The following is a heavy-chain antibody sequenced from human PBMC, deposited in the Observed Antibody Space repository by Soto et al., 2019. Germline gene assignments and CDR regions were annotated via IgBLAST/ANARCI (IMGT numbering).Heavy chain of an antibody. V-gene: IGHV1-69*01. CDR2: IIHIFGTA. D-gene: IGHD6-13*01. CDR3: ARAHHPLAAAGTDY. CDR1: GGTFSSYA. J-gene: IGHJ4*02. Sequence: QVQLVQSGAEVKKLGSSVKVSCKASGGTFSSYAISWVRQAPGQGLEWMGGIIHIFGTANYAQKFQGSVKIAADESTSTAYMELSSLRSEDTAVYYCARAHHPLAAAGTDYWGQGTLVTVSS.